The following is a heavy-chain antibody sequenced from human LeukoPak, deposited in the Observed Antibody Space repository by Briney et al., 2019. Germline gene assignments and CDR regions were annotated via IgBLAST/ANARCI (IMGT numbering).Heavy chain of an antibody. CDR3: ARDLTVYAGPRPMNAFDI. CDR1: GGTFSSYA. CDR2: IIPIFGTA. Sequence: SVKVSCKASGGTFSSYAISWVRQAPGQGLEWMGRIIPIFGTANYAQKFQGRVTITTDESTSTAYMEVSSLRCEDTAVYYCARDLTVYAGPRPMNAFDIWGQGTMVTVSS. J-gene: IGHJ3*02. D-gene: IGHD2/OR15-2a*01. V-gene: IGHV1-69*05.